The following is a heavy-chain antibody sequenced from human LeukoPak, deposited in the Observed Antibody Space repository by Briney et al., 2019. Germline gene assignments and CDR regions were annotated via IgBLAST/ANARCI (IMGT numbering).Heavy chain of an antibody. V-gene: IGHV1-2*02. J-gene: IGHJ5*02. Sequence: ASVKVSCKASGYTFTGYYMHWVRQAPGQGLEWMGWINPNSGGTNYAQKFQGRVTMTRDTSISTAYMELSRLRSDDTAVYYCARDPDDYGDDGWFDPWDQGTLVTVSS. CDR3: ARDPDDYGDDGWFDP. D-gene: IGHD4-17*01. CDR2: INPNSGGT. CDR1: GYTFTGYY.